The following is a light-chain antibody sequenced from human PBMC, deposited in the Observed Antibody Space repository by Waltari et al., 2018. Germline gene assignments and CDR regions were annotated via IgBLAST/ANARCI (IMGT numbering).Light chain of an antibody. CDR3: LQDYNYPWT. CDR2: GAS. J-gene: IGKJ1*01. Sequence: AIQMTQSPSPLSASGGDRVTSPCRASQGIRNDLGWYQQKAGKAPKLLIYGASSLRSGVPSRFSGSGSGTEFTLTISSLQPEDFATYYCLQDYNYPWTFGQGTKVEIK. CDR1: QGIRND. V-gene: IGKV1-6*01.